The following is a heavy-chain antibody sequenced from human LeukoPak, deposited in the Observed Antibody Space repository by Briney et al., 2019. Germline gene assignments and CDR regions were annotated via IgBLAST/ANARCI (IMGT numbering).Heavy chain of an antibody. CDR2: INTNTGNP. D-gene: IGHD1-1*01. Sequence: GASVKVSCKASGYTFTTYAMNWVRRAPGQGLEWMGWINTNTGNPTYAQDFRGRFVFSLDTSVSTAFLQINSLKTEDTAVYFCARVGATSNTTLDYFDYWGQGTLVTVSS. CDR3: ARVGATSNTTLDYFDY. CDR1: GYTFTTYA. V-gene: IGHV7-4-1*02. J-gene: IGHJ4*02.